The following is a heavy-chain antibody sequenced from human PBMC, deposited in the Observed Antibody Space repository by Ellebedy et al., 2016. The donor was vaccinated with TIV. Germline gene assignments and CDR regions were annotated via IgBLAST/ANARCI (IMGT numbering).Heavy chain of an antibody. CDR1: GFTFSNYG. CDR3: AKYSTSANWFNP. D-gene: IGHD2-2*01. CDR2: IGGSGGST. Sequence: GGSLRLSXAASGFTFSNYGMHWVRQAPGKGLEWASTIGGSGGSTYYADSVKGRFTISRDNSKNTLYLQMNSLRAEDTAVYYCAKYSTSANWFNPWGQGTLVTVSS. J-gene: IGHJ5*02. V-gene: IGHV3-23*01.